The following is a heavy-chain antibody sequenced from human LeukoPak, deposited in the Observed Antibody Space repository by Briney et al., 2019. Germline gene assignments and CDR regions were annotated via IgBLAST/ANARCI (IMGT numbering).Heavy chain of an antibody. Sequence: GGSLRLSCAASGFTFSSYIMNWVRQAPGKGLEWVSYISSSDSTIYYADSVKGRFTISRDNAKNSLYLQMNSLRAEDTAVYYCARGGIVGAYDYWGQGTLVTVSS. D-gene: IGHD1-26*01. V-gene: IGHV3-48*01. CDR2: ISSSDSTI. J-gene: IGHJ4*02. CDR1: GFTFSSYI. CDR3: ARGGIVGAYDY.